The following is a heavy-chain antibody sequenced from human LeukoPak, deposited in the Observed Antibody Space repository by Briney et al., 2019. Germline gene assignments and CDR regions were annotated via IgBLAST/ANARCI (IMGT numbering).Heavy chain of an antibody. Sequence: GGSLRLSCAASGFTFSSYAMSWVRQAPGKGLEWVPAISGSGGSTYYADSVKGRFTISRDNSKNTLYLQMNSLRAEDTAVYYCAKDSYRSKLGSDYWGQGTLVTVSS. CDR1: GFTFSSYA. J-gene: IGHJ4*02. V-gene: IGHV3-23*01. D-gene: IGHD3-16*02. CDR3: AKDSYRSKLGSDY. CDR2: ISGSGGST.